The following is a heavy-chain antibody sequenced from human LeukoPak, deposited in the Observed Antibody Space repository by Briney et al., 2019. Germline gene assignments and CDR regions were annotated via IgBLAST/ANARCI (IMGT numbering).Heavy chain of an antibody. CDR1: GGTFSSYA. V-gene: IGHV1-69*06. J-gene: IGHJ4*02. Sequence: SVKVSCKASGGTFSSYAISWVRQAPGQGLEWMGGIIPIFGTANYAQKFQGRVTITADKSTSTAYMELSSLRSEDTAVYYCASQTYDSSGYYVGYWGQGTLVTVSS. CDR3: ASQTYDSSGYYVGY. CDR2: IIPIFGTA. D-gene: IGHD3-22*01.